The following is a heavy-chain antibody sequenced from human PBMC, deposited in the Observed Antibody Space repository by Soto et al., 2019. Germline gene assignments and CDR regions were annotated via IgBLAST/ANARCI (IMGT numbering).Heavy chain of an antibody. CDR1: GASVTSGDFY. CDR2: IYYTETA. CDR3: GALLAGG. Sequence: QVQLQEPGPRLVSPSETLSLTCTVSGASVTSGDFYWSWIRQPPGQGLEWIGYIYYTETAYYTPSLKSRTAISVDTSKNHFTLTLTSVTAADTAIYYCGALLAGGWGQGSLVTVSS. V-gene: IGHV4-30-4*01. J-gene: IGHJ4*02. D-gene: IGHD3-10*01.